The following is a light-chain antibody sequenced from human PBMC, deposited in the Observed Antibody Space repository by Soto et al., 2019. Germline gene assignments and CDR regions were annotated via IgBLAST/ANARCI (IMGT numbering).Light chain of an antibody. V-gene: IGLV3-25*02. CDR3: QSSDRGDTYWV. J-gene: IGLJ3*02. Sequence: SYELTQPPSVSVSPGQTARIACSGDALPKHYAYWYQQKPGQAPVLLIYKDKERPSGIPERFSGSSSGTTVTLTIGGVQAEDEADYYCQSSDRGDTYWVFGGGTKVTVL. CDR1: ALPKHY. CDR2: KDK.